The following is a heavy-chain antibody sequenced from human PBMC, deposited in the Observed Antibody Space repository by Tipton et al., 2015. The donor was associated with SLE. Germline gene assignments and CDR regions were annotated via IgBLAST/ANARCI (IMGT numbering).Heavy chain of an antibody. CDR3: ATGHFDY. CDR1: GGSINSGSYY. Sequence: TLSLTCKVSGGSINSGSYYWSWIRQPAGKGLEWIGNIHHTGSTDYNPSLRSRVTVSMDTSRNQFSLRLKSVTAADTAVYYCATGHFDYWGQGSLVTVSS. V-gene: IGHV4-61*09. D-gene: IGHD1-14*01. CDR2: IHHTGST. J-gene: IGHJ4*02.